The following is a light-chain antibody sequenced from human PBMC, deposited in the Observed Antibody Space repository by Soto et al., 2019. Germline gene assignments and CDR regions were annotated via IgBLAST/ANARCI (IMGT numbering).Light chain of an antibody. J-gene: IGKJ1*01. Sequence: DIQMTQSPSTLSAFVGDRVTITCRASPPVYTWLAWYQQKPGKAPQLLISKVSTLEKGFPSRFRGSGSGPEFTRTISSLQSHDFAIYYCQQYIDYPLTFGQGTNVEIK. V-gene: IGKV1-5*03. CDR3: QQYIDYPLT. CDR1: PPVYTW. CDR2: KVS.